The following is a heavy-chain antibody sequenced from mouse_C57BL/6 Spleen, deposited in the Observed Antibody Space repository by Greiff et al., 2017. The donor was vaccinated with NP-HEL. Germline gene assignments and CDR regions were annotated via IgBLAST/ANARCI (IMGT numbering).Heavy chain of an antibody. CDR1: GYTFTSYW. D-gene: IGHD1-1*01. J-gene: IGHJ3*01. Sequence: VQLQQPGAELVRPGSSVKLSCKASGYTFTSYWMDWVKQRPGQGLEWIGNIYPSDSETHYNQKFKDKATLTVDQTSSTAYLQLSSLTSEHSAVYYCARGDYGFAYWGQGTLVTVS. V-gene: IGHV1-61*01. CDR3: ARGDYGFAY. CDR2: IYPSDSET.